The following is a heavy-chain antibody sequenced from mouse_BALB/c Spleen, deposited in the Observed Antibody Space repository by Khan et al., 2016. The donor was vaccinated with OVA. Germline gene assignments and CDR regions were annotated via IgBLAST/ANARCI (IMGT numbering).Heavy chain of an antibody. CDR1: GYTFTNYG. CDR3: ARISSCWYSDV. V-gene: IGHV9-1*02. CDR2: INTYTGEP. Sequence: QIQFVQSGPELKKPGETVKLSCKASGYTFTNYGMNWVKQAPGKGLKWMGWINTYTGEPTYADDFKGRFVFSLETSASTAYLQISNLKNEDMTTYFCARISSCWYSDVWGAGTTVTVSS. D-gene: IGHD6-2*01. J-gene: IGHJ1*01.